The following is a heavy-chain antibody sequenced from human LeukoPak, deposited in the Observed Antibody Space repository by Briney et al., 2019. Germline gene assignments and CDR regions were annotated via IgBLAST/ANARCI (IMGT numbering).Heavy chain of an antibody. V-gene: IGHV1-46*01. CDR3: ARLGVSSWYQGNAFDI. D-gene: IGHD6-13*01. J-gene: IGHJ3*02. CDR2: INPSGGST. CDR1: GYTFTSYY. Sequence: GASVKVSCKASGYTFTSYYMHWVRQAPGQGLEWMGIINPSGGSTSYAQKLQGRVTMTTDTSTSTAYMELRSLRSDDTAVYYCARLGVSSWYQGNAFDIWGQGTMVTVSS.